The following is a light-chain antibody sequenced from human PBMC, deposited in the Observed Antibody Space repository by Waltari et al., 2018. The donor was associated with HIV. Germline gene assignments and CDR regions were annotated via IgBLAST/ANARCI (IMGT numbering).Light chain of an antibody. CDR2: GNN. CDR1: RSDIGSNY. J-gene: IGLJ1*01. Sequence: QSVLTQPPSASGTPGQRVTISCSGARSDIGSNYVYWYQQLPGTAPKLLIYGNNQRPPGVPARFSAPNSGTSASLAISGLRSGEEADYYCAAWDVSLRGAYVFGPGTKVAVL. CDR3: AAWDVSLRGAYV. V-gene: IGLV1-47*01.